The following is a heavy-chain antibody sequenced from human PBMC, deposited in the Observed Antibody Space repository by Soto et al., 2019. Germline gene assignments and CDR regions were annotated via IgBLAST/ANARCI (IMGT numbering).Heavy chain of an antibody. CDR1: GYTFTSYG. CDR3: ARDLDYDFWSGYYYRVNAPRGPRYGMDV. V-gene: IGHV1-18*04. J-gene: IGHJ6*02. CDR2: ISAYNGNT. Sequence: ASVKVSCKASGYTFTSYGISWVRQAPGQGLEWMGWISAYNGNTNYAQKLQGRVTMTTDTSTSTAYMELRSLRSDDTAVYYCARDLDYDFWSGYYYRVNAPRGPRYGMDVWGQGTTVTVSS. D-gene: IGHD3-3*01.